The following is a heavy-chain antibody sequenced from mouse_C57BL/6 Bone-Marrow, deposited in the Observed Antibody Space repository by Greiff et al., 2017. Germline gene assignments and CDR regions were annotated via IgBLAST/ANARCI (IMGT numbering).Heavy chain of an antibody. J-gene: IGHJ4*01. Sequence: EVQLQQSGTVLARPGASVKMSCKTSGYTFTSYWMHWVKQRPGQGLEWIGAIYPGNSDTSYNQKFKGKAKLTAVTSASTAYMELSSLTNEDSAVYYCTRESRREYDGGDYAMDYWGQGTSVTVSS. V-gene: IGHV1-5*01. CDR3: TRESRREYDGGDYAMDY. D-gene: IGHD2-14*01. CDR2: IYPGNSDT. CDR1: GYTFTSYW.